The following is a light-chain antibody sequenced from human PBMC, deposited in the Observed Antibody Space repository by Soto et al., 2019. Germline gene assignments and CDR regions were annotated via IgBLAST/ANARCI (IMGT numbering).Light chain of an antibody. Sequence: EIVMTQSPATLSVSPGERATLSCRASQSVSSSVGWYQQKPGQAPRLLIYGASTRETGIPAVFSCSGAGPESTRTISSLQSEDVALAYCPQYIDWPTTFGQGTKVDIK. V-gene: IGKV3-15*01. CDR3: PQYIDWPTT. CDR2: GAS. CDR1: QSVSSS. J-gene: IGKJ1*01.